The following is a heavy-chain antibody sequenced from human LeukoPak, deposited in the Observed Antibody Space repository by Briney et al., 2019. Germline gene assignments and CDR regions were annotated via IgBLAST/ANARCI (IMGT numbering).Heavy chain of an antibody. Sequence: PGRSLRLSCAAAGFTFSNYGMHRVRQAPGKGREWVAVIWYDGSNKYYADSVKGRFTISRDNSKNTLYLQMNSLRAEDTAVYYCARDFGQQLVLDYWGQGTLVTVSS. CDR1: GFTFSNYG. V-gene: IGHV3-33*01. D-gene: IGHD6-13*01. CDR3: ARDFGQQLVLDY. CDR2: IWYDGSNK. J-gene: IGHJ4*02.